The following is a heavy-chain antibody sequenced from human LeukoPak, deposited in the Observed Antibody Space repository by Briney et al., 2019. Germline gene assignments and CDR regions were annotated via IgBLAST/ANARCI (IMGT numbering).Heavy chain of an antibody. CDR2: IYYSGST. J-gene: IGHJ4*02. Sequence: SETLSLTCTVSGGSISSSSYYWGWIRQPPGKGLEWVGSIYYSGSTYYNPSLKSRVTISVDTSKNQFSLKLSSVTAADTAVYYCARDWAGDSSGYYPARPSYWGQGTLVTVSS. CDR1: GGSISSSSYY. D-gene: IGHD3-22*01. CDR3: ARDWAGDSSGYYPARPSY. V-gene: IGHV4-39*07.